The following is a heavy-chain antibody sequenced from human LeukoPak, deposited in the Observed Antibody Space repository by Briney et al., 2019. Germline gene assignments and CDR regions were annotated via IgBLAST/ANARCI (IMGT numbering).Heavy chain of an antibody. CDR1: GFTFSSYS. V-gene: IGHV3-48*04. CDR2: ISSSSSTI. D-gene: IGHD3-22*01. CDR3: ARAGVWYYDSSGYPDY. J-gene: IGHJ4*02. Sequence: GGSLRLSCAASGFTFSSYSMNWVRQAPGKGLEWVSYISSSSSTIYYADSVKGRFTISRDNAKNSLYLQMNSLRAEDTAVYYCARAGVWYYDSSGYPDYWGQGTLVTVSS.